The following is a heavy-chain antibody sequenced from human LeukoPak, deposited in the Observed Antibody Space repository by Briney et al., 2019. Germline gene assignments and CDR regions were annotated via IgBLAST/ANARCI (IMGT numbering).Heavy chain of an antibody. CDR3: AKESSLLRGPTVIYYFDF. CDR2: ISGSGGST. V-gene: IGHV3-23*01. D-gene: IGHD3-10*01. J-gene: IGHJ4*02. Sequence: GGSLRLSCAASGFTFSSYAMSWVRQAPGKGLEWVSAISGSGGSTYYADSVKGRFTISRDNSKNTLYLQMNSLRAEDTAIYYCAKESSLLRGPTVIYYFDFWGQGTLVTVSS. CDR1: GFTFSSYA.